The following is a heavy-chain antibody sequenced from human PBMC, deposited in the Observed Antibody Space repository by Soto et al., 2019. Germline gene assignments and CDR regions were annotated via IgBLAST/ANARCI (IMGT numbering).Heavy chain of an antibody. CDR3: ARDHRITIFGVGVYNWFDP. CDR1: GFTFSSYG. D-gene: IGHD3-3*01. V-gene: IGHV3-33*01. J-gene: IGHJ5*02. Sequence: LRLSCAASGFTFSSYGMHWVRQAPGKGLEWVAVIWYDGSNKYYADSVKGRFTISRDNSKNTLYLQMNSLRAEDTAVYYCARDHRITIFGVGVYNWFDPWGQGTLVTVSS. CDR2: IWYDGSNK.